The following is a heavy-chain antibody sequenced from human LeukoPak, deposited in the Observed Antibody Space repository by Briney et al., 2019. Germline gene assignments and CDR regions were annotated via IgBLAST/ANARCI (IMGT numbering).Heavy chain of an antibody. CDR2: IRYDGSKK. CDR1: GFTFSSYG. D-gene: IGHD4-11*01. Sequence: PGGSLRLSCAASGFTFSSYGMHWVRQAPGKGLEWVAFIRYDGSKKYYADSVKGRFTISRDNAKNSLYLQMNSLRAEDTAVYYCATYSTRNAREFQSWGQGTLVTVSS. J-gene: IGHJ1*01. V-gene: IGHV3-30*02. CDR3: ATYSTRNAREFQS.